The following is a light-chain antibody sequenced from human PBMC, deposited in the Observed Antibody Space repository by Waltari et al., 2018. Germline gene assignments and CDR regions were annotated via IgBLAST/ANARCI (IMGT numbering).Light chain of an antibody. CDR3: QQSGTFPPT. CDR2: HAS. Sequence: IRLTQSPSSVSASVGDRVTITCRASQDIRTWLAWYQQKPGKAPRLLIYHASGLQSGVPSRFSGSGSGTDFTLTISTLQPEDFATYSCQQSGTFPPTFGPGTKVEI. J-gene: IGKJ1*01. CDR1: QDIRTW. V-gene: IGKV1-12*01.